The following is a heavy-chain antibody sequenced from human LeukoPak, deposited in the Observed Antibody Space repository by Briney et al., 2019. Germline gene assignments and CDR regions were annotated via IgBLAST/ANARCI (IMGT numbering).Heavy chain of an antibody. D-gene: IGHD6-19*01. J-gene: IGHJ6*02. CDR1: GDSISSSNYY. V-gene: IGHV4-39*07. Sequence: PSETLSLTCTVSGDSISSSNYYWGWLRQPPGRGVEGIGTIYYSGRTYYNPSLKSRVIISVDTSKNQFSLKLSSVTAADTAVYYCARDRDSSGWKTYYYYGMDVWGQGTTVTVSS. CDR2: IYYSGRT. CDR3: ARDRDSSGWKTYYYYGMDV.